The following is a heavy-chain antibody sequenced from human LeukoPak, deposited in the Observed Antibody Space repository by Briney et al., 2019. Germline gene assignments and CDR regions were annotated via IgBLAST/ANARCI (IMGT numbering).Heavy chain of an antibody. Sequence: ASVKVSCKASGGTFSSYAISWVRQAPGQGLEWMGGIIPIFGTANYAQKFQGRVTITADESTSTAYMELSSLRSEDTAVYYCARPIFHGSGSYGRFDYWGQGTLVTVPS. J-gene: IGHJ4*02. V-gene: IGHV1-69*01. CDR1: GGTFSSYA. CDR2: IIPIFGTA. CDR3: ARPIFHGSGSYGRFDY. D-gene: IGHD3-10*01.